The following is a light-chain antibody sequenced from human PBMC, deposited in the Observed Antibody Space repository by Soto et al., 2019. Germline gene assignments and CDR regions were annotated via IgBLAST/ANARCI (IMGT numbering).Light chain of an antibody. Sequence: QLVLTQPPSVSGAPGQRVTISCTGSSSNIGAGYDVHWYQQLPGTAPKLLIYGNSNRPSGVPDQFSGSKSGTSASLAITGLQAEDEADYYCQSYDSSLSALFGGGTKVTVL. CDR1: SSNIGAGYD. J-gene: IGLJ3*02. V-gene: IGLV1-40*01. CDR2: GNS. CDR3: QSYDSSLSAL.